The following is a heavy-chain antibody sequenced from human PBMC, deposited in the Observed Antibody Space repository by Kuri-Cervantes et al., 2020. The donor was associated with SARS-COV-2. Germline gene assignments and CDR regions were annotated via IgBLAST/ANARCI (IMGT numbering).Heavy chain of an antibody. CDR3: AKVETASLDY. CDR1: GFTFSSYG. J-gene: IGHJ4*02. CDR2: VRRDGSNY. Sequence: GESLKISCAASGFTFSSYGMHWVRQAPGKGLEWVGFVRRDGSNYYYADSVRGRFTISRDNSKNLLYLEMNTLRPEDTAVYYCAKVETASLDYWGQGTLVTVSS. V-gene: IGHV3-30*02. D-gene: IGHD3-3*01.